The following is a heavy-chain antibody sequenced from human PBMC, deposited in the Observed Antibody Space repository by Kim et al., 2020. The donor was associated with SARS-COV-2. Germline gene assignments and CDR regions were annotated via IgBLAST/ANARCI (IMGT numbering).Heavy chain of an antibody. D-gene: IGHD5-18*01. CDR1: GFTFSSYW. J-gene: IGHJ4*02. Sequence: GGSLRLSCAASGFTFSSYWMHWVRQAPGKGLVWVSRINSDGSSTSYADSVKGRFTISRDNAKNTLYLQMNSLRTEDTAMYYCVKGGGYTYGYDYWGQGTLVTVSS. V-gene: IGHV3-74*01. CDR2: INSDGSST. CDR3: VKGGGYTYGYDY.